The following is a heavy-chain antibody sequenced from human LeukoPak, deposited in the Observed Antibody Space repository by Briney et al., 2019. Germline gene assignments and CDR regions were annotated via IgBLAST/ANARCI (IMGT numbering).Heavy chain of an antibody. CDR2: INQDGTEK. CDR1: GFTFGDYW. Sequence: GGPLRLSCAASGFTFGDYWVSWVRRAPGKGLEWVAHINQDGTEKSYVDSVEGRFTISRDNANNSLYLRMTGLRGGDTAVYYCVKGWMPISWGQGILVTVSS. V-gene: IGHV3-7*01. CDR3: VKGWMPIS. J-gene: IGHJ5*02. D-gene: IGHD6-19*01.